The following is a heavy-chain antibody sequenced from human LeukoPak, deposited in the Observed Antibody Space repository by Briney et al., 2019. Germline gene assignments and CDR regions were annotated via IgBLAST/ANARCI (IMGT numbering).Heavy chain of an antibody. CDR3: ARLFVGATISRPHDAFYI. J-gene: IGHJ3*02. CDR1: GGSFSGYY. D-gene: IGHD1-26*01. Sequence: SETLSLTCAVYGGSFSGYYWSWIRDPPGKGLECIGEINHSGSTNYNPSLKSRVTISVDTSKNQFSLKLSSVTAAATAAYYCARLFVGATISRPHDAFYIWGQGTMVTASS. V-gene: IGHV4-34*01. CDR2: INHSGST.